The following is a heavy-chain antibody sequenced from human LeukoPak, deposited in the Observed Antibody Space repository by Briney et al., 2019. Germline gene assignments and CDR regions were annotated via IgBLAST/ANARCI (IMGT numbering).Heavy chain of an antibody. D-gene: IGHD3-22*01. J-gene: IGHJ2*01. V-gene: IGHV2-70*11. CDR1: GLSLSTSGMC. CDR2: IDWDDDK. Sequence: SGPALVKPTPTLTLTCTFSGLSLSTSGMCVSWIRQPPVKALEWLARIDWDDDKYYSTSLKTRLTISKDTSKNQVVLTMTNMDPVDTATYYCARTDSSGTNWYFDLGGRGTLVTVSS. CDR3: ARTDSSGTNWYFDL.